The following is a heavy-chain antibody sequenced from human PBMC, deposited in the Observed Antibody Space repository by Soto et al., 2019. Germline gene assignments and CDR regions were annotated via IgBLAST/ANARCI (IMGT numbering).Heavy chain of an antibody. CDR2: IKSEANGGTT. CDR3: TRDDTFDY. Sequence: LRLSCAASGFTFNNAWMNWVRQAPGKGLEWVARIKSEANGGTTNYAAPVKGRFTISRDDSKNTLHLQMNSLKTEDTAMYFCTRDDTFDYWGQGTVVTVSS. D-gene: IGHD3-22*01. V-gene: IGHV3-15*07. J-gene: IGHJ4*02. CDR1: GFTFNNAW.